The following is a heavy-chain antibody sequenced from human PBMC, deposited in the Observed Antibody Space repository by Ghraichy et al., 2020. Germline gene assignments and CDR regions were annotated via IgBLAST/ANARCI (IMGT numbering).Heavy chain of an antibody. J-gene: IGHJ5*02. CDR3: ARRHCSSTSCYKPENWFDP. V-gene: IGHV4-34*01. CDR2: INHSGST. Sequence: SETLSLTCAVYGGSFSGYYWSWIRQPPGKGLEWIGEINHSGSTNYNPSLKSRVTISVDTSKNQFSLKLSSVTAADTAVYYCARRHCSSTSCYKPENWFDPWGQGTLVTVSS. D-gene: IGHD2-2*02. CDR1: GGSFSGYY.